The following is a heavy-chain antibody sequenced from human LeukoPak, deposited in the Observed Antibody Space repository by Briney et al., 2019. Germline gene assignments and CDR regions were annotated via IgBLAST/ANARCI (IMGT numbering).Heavy chain of an antibody. CDR3: ARVPLRDGSSTSCRRYFYMDV. V-gene: IGHV4-59*13. CDR2: IYYSGST. D-gene: IGHD2-2*01. Sequence: SETLSLTCTVSGGSIAGYYWTWIRESPGKGLEWIGYIYYSGSTSYIPSLKSRVTISIDTSKNQFSLNLSSVTAEDTAVYYCARVPLRDGSSTSCRRYFYMDVWAKGTTVTVS. J-gene: IGHJ6*03. CDR1: GGSIAGYY.